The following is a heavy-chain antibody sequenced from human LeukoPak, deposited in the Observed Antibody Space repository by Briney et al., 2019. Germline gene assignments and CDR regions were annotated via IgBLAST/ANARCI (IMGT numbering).Heavy chain of an antibody. J-gene: IGHJ4*02. CDR1: GGSISSSSYY. V-gene: IGHV4-39*01. CDR3: ARRAATAANYAFDY. Sequence: SETLSLTCTVSGGSISSSSYYWGWIRQPPGKGLEWIGSIYYSGSTYYNPSLKSRLTISVDTSKNQFSLKLSSVTAADTAVYYCARRAATAANYAFDYWGQGILVTVSS. D-gene: IGHD6-13*01. CDR2: IYYSGST.